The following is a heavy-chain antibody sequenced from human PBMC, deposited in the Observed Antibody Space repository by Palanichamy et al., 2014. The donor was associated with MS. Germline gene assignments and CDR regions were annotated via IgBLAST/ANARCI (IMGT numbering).Heavy chain of an antibody. V-gene: IGHV3-23*01. CDR2: ISGSGGNT. D-gene: IGHD3-16*01. CDR3: AKGGEWGRSHFGY. J-gene: IGHJ4*02. Sequence: EVQLLESGGDLVQPGGSLRLSCAASGFTFSSYAMSWVRQAPGKGLEWVSAISGSGGNTYYADSVKGRFTISRDNSKNTLYLQMNSLRAEDTAVYYCAKGGEWGRSHFGYWGQGTLVTVSS. CDR1: GFTFSSYA.